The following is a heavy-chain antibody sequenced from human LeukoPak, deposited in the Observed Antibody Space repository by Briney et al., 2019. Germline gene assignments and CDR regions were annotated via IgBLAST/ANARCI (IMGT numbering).Heavy chain of an antibody. CDR3: ARGRDSSSWYVHYFDY. V-gene: IGHV4-31*03. CDR2: TYYSGST. Sequence: KSSQTLSLTCTVSSGSFTSGGYYWSWIRQHPGKGLEWIGYTYYSGSTYYNTSLKSRVTISVDTSKNQCSLKLTSVTAADTAVYYCARGRDSSSWYVHYFDYWGQGTLVTVSS. J-gene: IGHJ4*02. CDR1: SGSFTSGGYY. D-gene: IGHD6-13*01.